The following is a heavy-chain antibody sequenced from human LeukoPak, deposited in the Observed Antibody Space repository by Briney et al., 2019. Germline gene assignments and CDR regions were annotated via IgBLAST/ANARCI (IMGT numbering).Heavy chain of an antibody. CDR2: INAGNGNT. J-gene: IGHJ5*02. Sequence: ASVTVSCKASGYTFTSYAMHWVRLAPGQRLEWMGWINAGNGNTKYSQKFQGRVTITRDTSASTAYMELSSLRSEDTAVYYCARNLGSNGSGSYYGRWFDPWGQGTLVTVSS. D-gene: IGHD3-10*01. V-gene: IGHV1-3*01. CDR1: GYTFTSYA. CDR3: ARNLGSNGSGSYYGRWFDP.